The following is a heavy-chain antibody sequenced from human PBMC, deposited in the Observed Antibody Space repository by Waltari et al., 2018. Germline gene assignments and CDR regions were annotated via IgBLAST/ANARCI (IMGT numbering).Heavy chain of an antibody. J-gene: IGHJ4*02. CDR2: ISYDGSNK. D-gene: IGHD3-22*01. Sequence: QVQLVESGGGVVQPGRSLRLSCAASGFTFSSYAMHLVRQAPGKGLEWVAVISYDGSNKYHVDSVKGRFTISRDNSKNTLYLQMNSLRAEDTAVYYCAREWRAYYYDSSGLSPGDYWGRGTLVTVSS. CDR1: GFTFSSYA. CDR3: AREWRAYYYDSSGLSPGDY. V-gene: IGHV3-30*04.